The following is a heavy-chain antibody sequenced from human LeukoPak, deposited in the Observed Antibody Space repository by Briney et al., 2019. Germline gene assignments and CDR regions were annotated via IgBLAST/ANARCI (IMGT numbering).Heavy chain of an antibody. CDR1: GFPFSNPG. J-gene: IGHJ4*02. CDR3: ARDRIGKYSIDY. V-gene: IGHV3-33*08. CDR2: ISDNGLRT. D-gene: IGHD2-15*01. Sequence: PGGSLRLSCAASGFPFSNPGLNWVRQAPGKGLEWVALISDNGLRTYYLESVKGLFTISRDDSKNTLYLQMNSLRVEDTAVYYCARDRIGKYSIDYWGQGTLVTVSS.